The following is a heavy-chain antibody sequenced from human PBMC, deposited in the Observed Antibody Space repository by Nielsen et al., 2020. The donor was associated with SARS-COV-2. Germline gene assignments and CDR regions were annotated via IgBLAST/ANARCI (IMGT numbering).Heavy chain of an antibody. D-gene: IGHD3-3*01. V-gene: IGHV3-21*01. CDR2: ISSSSSYI. Sequence: GGSLRLSCAASGFTFSSYSMNWVRQAPGKGLEWVSSISSSSSYIYYADSVKGRFTISRDNAKNSLYLQMNSLRAEDTAVYYCARDLDTTISKSYYYYGMDVWGQGTTVTVSS. J-gene: IGHJ6*02. CDR3: ARDLDTTISKSYYYYGMDV. CDR1: GFTFSSYS.